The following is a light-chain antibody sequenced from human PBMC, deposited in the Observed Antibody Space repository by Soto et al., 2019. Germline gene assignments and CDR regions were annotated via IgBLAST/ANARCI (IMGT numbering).Light chain of an antibody. CDR2: LNSDGSH. V-gene: IGLV4-69*01. CDR1: SGHSSYA. CDR3: QTWGTGIRV. J-gene: IGLJ1*01. Sequence: QSVLTQSPSASVSLGASVKLTCTLSSGHSSYAIAWHQQQPEKGPRYLMKLNSDGSHSKGDGIPDRLSGSSSGAERYLTISSLQSEDEADYYCQTWGTGIRVFGTGTKLTVL.